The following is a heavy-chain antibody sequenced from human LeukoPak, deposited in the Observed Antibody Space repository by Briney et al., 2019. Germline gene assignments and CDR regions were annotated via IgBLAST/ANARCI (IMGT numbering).Heavy chain of an antibody. CDR2: IKQDGSQK. J-gene: IGHJ4*02. V-gene: IGHV3-7*01. Sequence: GGSLRLSCVASGFTFTNYWMNWVRQAPGKGLEWVASIKQDGSQKSYVDSVKGRFTISRDNAKNSLSLQMDSLRAEDTAVYYCARGDLVGAIEYWGQGTLVTVSS. D-gene: IGHD1-26*01. CDR1: GFTFTNYW. CDR3: ARGDLVGAIEY.